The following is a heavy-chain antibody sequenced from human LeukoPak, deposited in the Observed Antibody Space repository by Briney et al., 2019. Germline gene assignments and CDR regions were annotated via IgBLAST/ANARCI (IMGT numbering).Heavy chain of an antibody. D-gene: IGHD3-10*01. CDR3: ARGHGSGTYYNVWVDP. CDR1: GYTFIAYG. J-gene: IGHJ5*02. V-gene: IGHV1-18*01. CDR2: ISAYSGNA. Sequence: ASVKVSCKASGYTFIAYGISWVRQAPGQGPEWMGWISAYSGNANYAQKVQGRVTVTTDTSTSTAYMELTSLTSDDTAVYYCARGHGSGTYYNVWVDPWGQGTLVTVSS.